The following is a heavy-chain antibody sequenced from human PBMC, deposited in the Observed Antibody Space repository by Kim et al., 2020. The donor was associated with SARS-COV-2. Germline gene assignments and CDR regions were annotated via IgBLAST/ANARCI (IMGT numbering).Heavy chain of an antibody. Sequence: ASVKVSCKASGYTFTSYGISWVRQAPGQGLEWMGWTSAYNGNTNYAQKLQGRVTMTTDTSTSTAYMELRSLRSDDTAVYYCAIAAAGTPFDPWGQGTLVTVSS. CDR1: GYTFTSYG. J-gene: IGHJ5*02. D-gene: IGHD6-13*01. V-gene: IGHV1-18*01. CDR2: TSAYNGNT. CDR3: AIAAAGTPFDP.